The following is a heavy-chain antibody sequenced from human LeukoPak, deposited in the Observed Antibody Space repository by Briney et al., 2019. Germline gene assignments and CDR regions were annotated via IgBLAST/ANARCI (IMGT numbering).Heavy chain of an antibody. D-gene: IGHD3-22*01. J-gene: IGHJ4*02. V-gene: IGHV3-15*01. Sequence: PGGSLRLSCAASGFTFTNAWMSWVRQAPGKGLEWVGRIKSKTDGGTTDYAAPVKGRFTISRDDSKNTLYLQMNSLKTEDTAVYYCTTSDHYYDSSGYWRYFDYWGQGTLVTVSS. CDR3: TTSDHYYDSSGYWRYFDY. CDR2: IKSKTDGGTT. CDR1: GFTFTNAW.